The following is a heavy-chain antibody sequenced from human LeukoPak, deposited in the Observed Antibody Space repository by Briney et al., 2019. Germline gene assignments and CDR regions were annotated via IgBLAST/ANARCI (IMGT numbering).Heavy chain of an antibody. D-gene: IGHD4-17*01. CDR1: GYTFTGYY. CDR3: ARSNGDYERDGWFDP. J-gene: IGHJ5*02. Sequence: ASVKVSCKASGYTFTGYYMHWVRQAPGQGREWMGRINPNSGGTNYAQKFQGRVTMTRDTSISTAYMELSRLRSDDTAVYYCARSNGDYERDGWFDPWGQGTLVTVSS. CDR2: INPNSGGT. V-gene: IGHV1-2*06.